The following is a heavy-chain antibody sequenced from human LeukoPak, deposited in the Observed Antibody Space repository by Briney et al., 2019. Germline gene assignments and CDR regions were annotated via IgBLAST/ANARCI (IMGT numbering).Heavy chain of an antibody. J-gene: IGHJ3*02. CDR2: IYHSGST. CDR1: GGSISSSSYY. CDR3: ASPLGYCSSTSCSDAFDI. Sequence: PSETLSLTCTVSGGSISSSSYYWGWIRQPPGKGLEWIGSIYHSGSTYYNPSLKSRVTISVDTSKNQFSLKLSSVTAADTAVYYCASPLGYCSSTSCSDAFDIWGQGTMVTVSS. V-gene: IGHV4-39*07. D-gene: IGHD2-2*01.